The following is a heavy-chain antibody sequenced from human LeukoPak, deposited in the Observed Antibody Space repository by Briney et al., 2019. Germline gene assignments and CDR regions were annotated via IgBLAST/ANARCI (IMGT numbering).Heavy chain of an antibody. CDR3: AKDFKSSGWYVLPYFDY. J-gene: IGHJ4*02. CDR2: ISSSGSTI. CDR1: GFTFSSYE. V-gene: IGHV3-48*03. Sequence: GGSLRLSCAASGFTFSSYEMNWVRQAPGEGLEWVSYISSSGSTIYYADSVKGRFTISRDNAKNSLYLQMSSLRAEDTAVYYCAKDFKSSGWYVLPYFDYWGQGTLVTVSS. D-gene: IGHD6-19*01.